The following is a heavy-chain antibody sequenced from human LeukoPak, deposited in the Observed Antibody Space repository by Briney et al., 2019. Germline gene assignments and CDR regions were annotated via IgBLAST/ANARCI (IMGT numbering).Heavy chain of an antibody. CDR2: IKQDGSEK. V-gene: IGHV3-7*01. Sequence: PGGSLRLSCAASGFTFSSYWMSWVRQAPGKGLGWVANIKQDGSEKYYVDSVKGRFTISRDNAKNSLYLQMNSLRAGDTAVYYCARDATVYYDFWSGYTTNWGQGTLVTISS. D-gene: IGHD3-3*01. CDR1: GFTFSSYW. J-gene: IGHJ4*02. CDR3: ARDATVYYDFWSGYTTN.